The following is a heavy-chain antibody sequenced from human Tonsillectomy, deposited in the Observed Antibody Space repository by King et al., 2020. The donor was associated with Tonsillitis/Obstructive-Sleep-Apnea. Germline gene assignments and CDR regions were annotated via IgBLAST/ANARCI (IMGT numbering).Heavy chain of an antibody. Sequence: VQLQQWGAGLLKPSETLSLPCAVYGGSFSGYYWSWIRQPPGKGLEWIGEINHSGSTNYNPSLKSRVTISVDTSKNQFSLKLSSVTAADTAVYYCARGRRSSTSCFFDYWGQGTLVTVSS. V-gene: IGHV4-34*01. CDR3: ARGRRSSTSCFFDY. J-gene: IGHJ4*02. CDR1: GGSFSGYY. CDR2: INHSGST. D-gene: IGHD2-2*01.